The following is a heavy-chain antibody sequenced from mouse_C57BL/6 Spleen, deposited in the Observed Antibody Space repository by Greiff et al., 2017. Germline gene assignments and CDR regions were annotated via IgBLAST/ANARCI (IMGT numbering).Heavy chain of an antibody. J-gene: IGHJ2*01. CDR3: ARFITTVVVYYFDD. D-gene: IGHD1-1*01. CDR1: GYTFTSYG. V-gene: IGHV1-81*01. Sequence: QVQLQQSGAELARPGASVKLSCKASGYTFTSYGISWVKQRTGQGLEWIGEIYPRSGNTYYNEKFKGTATLTADKSSSTAYMELRSLTTEDSAVYFCARFITTVVVYYFDDWGQGTTLTVSS. CDR2: IYPRSGNT.